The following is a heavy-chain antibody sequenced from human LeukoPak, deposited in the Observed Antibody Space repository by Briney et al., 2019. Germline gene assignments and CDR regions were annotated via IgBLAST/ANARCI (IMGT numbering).Heavy chain of an antibody. D-gene: IGHD6-6*01. J-gene: IGHJ4*02. CDR1: GFTFSDYW. CDR2: IKQDGSQR. V-gene: IGHV3-7*01. Sequence: GGSLRLSCTASGFTFSDYWMAWVRQAPGKGPEWVANIKQDGSQRYYVDSVRGRFTISRDNAKNSLFLQMNGLRAEDTAVYYCARRGGSSSRRSPIDYWGQGTLVTVSS. CDR3: ARRGGSSSRRSPIDY.